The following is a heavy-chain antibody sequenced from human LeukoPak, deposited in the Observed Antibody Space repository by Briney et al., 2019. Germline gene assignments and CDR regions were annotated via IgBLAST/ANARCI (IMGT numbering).Heavy chain of an antibody. J-gene: IGHJ4*02. CDR2: ISGSGGST. CDR3: AKAMGIYSSGWYYFDY. D-gene: IGHD6-19*01. CDR1: GFTFSIYA. Sequence: GGSLRLSCAACGFTFSIYAMSWVRQAQGKGLEWVSAISGSGGSTYDADSVKGRFTTSRANSKNTLYLQMNSLRAEDTAVYYCAKAMGIYSSGWYYFDYWGQGTLVTVSS. V-gene: IGHV3-23*01.